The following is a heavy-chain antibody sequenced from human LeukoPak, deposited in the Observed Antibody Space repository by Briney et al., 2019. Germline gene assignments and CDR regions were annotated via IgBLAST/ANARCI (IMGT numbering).Heavy chain of an antibody. J-gene: IGHJ4*02. CDR3: ARVQSHVLLWFGELLTPGGYYFDY. D-gene: IGHD3-10*01. CDR2: INPNSGGT. V-gene: IGHV1-2*02. CDR1: GYTFTGDY. Sequence: GASVKVSCKASGYTFTGDYMHWVRQAPGQGLEWMGWINPNSGGTNYAQKFQGRVTMTRDTSISTAYMELSRLRSDDTAVYYCARVQSHVLLWFGELLTPGGYYFDYWGQGTLVTVSS.